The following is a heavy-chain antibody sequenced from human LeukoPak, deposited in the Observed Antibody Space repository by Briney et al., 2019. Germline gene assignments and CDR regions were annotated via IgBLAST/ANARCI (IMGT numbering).Heavy chain of an antibody. Sequence: GGSLRLSCAASGFTFSRYAMSWVRQAPGQGLEWVSAISGGGSNTYYADSVKGRFTISRDNSKYTVYLQMNSLRVEDTAVYYCARAVRGVGSDYWGQGTLVTVSS. CDR3: ARAVRGVGSDY. V-gene: IGHV3-23*01. CDR2: ISGGGSNT. CDR1: GFTFSRYA. J-gene: IGHJ4*02. D-gene: IGHD3-10*01.